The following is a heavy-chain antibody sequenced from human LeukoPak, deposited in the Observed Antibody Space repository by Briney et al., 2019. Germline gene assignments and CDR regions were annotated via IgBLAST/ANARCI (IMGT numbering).Heavy chain of an antibody. CDR3: ARQCSSTSCYFEFDP. CDR2: IIPIFGIA. D-gene: IGHD2-2*01. V-gene: IGHV1-69*04. Sequence: SVKVSCKASGGTFSSYAISWVRQAPGQGLEWMGRIIPIFGIANYAQKFRGRVTITADKSTSTAYMELSSLRSEDTAVYYCARQCSSTSCYFEFDPWGQGTLVTVSS. J-gene: IGHJ5*02. CDR1: GGTFSSYA.